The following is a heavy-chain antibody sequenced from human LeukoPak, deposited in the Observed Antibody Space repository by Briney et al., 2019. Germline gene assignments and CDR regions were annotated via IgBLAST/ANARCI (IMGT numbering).Heavy chain of an antibody. V-gene: IGHV3-48*02. CDR2: ISSSSSTI. D-gene: IGHD4-17*01. Sequence: GGSLGLSCVASGFTFSSYNMNWVRQAQGKGLEWVSCISSSSSTIYYADSVKGRFTISRDNAKNSLYLQMNSLRDEDTAVYYCARDPSLYGDYVRWFDPWGQGTLVTVSS. CDR3: ARDPSLYGDYVRWFDP. J-gene: IGHJ5*02. CDR1: GFTFSSYN.